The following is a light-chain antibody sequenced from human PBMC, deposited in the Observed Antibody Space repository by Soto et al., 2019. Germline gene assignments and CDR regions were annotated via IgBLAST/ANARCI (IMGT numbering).Light chain of an antibody. J-gene: IGKJ1*01. CDR2: LGA. CDR1: QSLLHSNGYNY. V-gene: IGKV2-28*01. CDR3: LPALQYPRT. Sequence: DIVMTQSPLSLPVTLGETASISCRSSQSLLHSNGYNYLDWYLKTPGQSLQLLIFLGADRAGGVPTRFSFSGSGTDVTLTISRVESEDVVFYYCLPALQYPRTFGRGTKVEIK.